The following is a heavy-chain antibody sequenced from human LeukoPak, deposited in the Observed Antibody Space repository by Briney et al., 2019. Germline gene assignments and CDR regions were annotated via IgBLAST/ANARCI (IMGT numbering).Heavy chain of an antibody. CDR1: GGSISSSSYY. V-gene: IGHV4-39*01. Sequence: SETLSLTCTVSGGSISSSSYYWGWLRQPPGTGLEWIGSIYYSGSTYYNPSLKSRVTISVDTSKNQFSLKLSSVTAADTAVYYCARVYYGSGSYYRDYYYYYGMDVWGQGTTVTVSS. CDR3: ARVYYGSGSYYRDYYYYYGMDV. D-gene: IGHD3-10*01. J-gene: IGHJ6*02. CDR2: IYYSGST.